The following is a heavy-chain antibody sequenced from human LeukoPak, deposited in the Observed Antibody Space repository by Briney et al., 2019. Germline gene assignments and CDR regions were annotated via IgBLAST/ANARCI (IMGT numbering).Heavy chain of an antibody. CDR1: GFTFTDHG. V-gene: IGHV3-20*04. Sequence: GGSLRLSCAASGFTFTDHGMSWVRQAPGKGLEWVSGINWNGGSKGYADSVRGRFTISRDNDKNSLYLQMNSLRADDTALYYCARGGRGGYSSASEYYFDYWGQGTLVTVSS. CDR3: ARGGRGGYSSASEYYFDY. CDR2: INWNGGSK. D-gene: IGHD5-18*01. J-gene: IGHJ4*02.